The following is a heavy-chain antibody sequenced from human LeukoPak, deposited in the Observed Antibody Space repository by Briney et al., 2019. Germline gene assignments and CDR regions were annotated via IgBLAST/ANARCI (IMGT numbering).Heavy chain of an antibody. CDR1: GYTFTSYG. V-gene: IGHV1-18*01. CDR3: AKVRYSDSSSWYDY. J-gene: IGHJ4*02. D-gene: IGHD6-13*01. CDR2: ISAYNGNT. Sequence: ASVKVSCKASGYTFTSYGIIWVRQAPGQGLEWMGWISAYNGNTNYAQKLQGRVTMTTDTSTSTAYMELRSLRAEDTALYYCAKVRYSDSSSWYDYWGQGTLVTVSS.